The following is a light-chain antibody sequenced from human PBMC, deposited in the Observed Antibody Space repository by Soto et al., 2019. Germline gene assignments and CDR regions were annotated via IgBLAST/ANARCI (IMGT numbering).Light chain of an antibody. Sequence: EIVVTQSPATLSVSPGERVTLSCRASQSVSSSLAWYQQRPGQAPRLLIYDTSTSAAGIAARFSGGGSGTECTLTISSLQSEGSAGYYCQKYVHWPPGAFGQGTTVEIK. CDR2: DTS. CDR3: QKYVHWPPGA. J-gene: IGKJ1*01. V-gene: IGKV3-15*01. CDR1: QSVSSS.